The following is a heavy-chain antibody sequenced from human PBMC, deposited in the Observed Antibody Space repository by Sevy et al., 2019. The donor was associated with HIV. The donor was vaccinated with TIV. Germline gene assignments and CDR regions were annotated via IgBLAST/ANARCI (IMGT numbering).Heavy chain of an antibody. CDR3: ARDPTPVYYYDSKLGPYFDY. Sequence: SETLSLTCTVSGGSISSYYWSWIRQPPGKGLEWIGYIYYSGSINYNPSLKSRVTISVDTSKNQFSLKLSSVTAADTAVYYCARDPTPVYYYDSKLGPYFDYWGQGTLVTVSS. V-gene: IGHV4-59*01. CDR1: GGSISSYY. J-gene: IGHJ4*02. D-gene: IGHD3-22*01. CDR2: IYYSGSI.